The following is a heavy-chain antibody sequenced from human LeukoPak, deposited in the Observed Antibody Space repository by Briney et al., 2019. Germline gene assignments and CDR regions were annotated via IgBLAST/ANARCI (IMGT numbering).Heavy chain of an antibody. D-gene: IGHD3-22*01. V-gene: IGHV4-39*01. CDR3: ARHTSIIVINS. CDR1: GGSISNTGDY. J-gene: IGHJ4*02. CDR2: ISHSGTT. Sequence: SETLSLTCTVSGGSISNTGDYWGWIRQSPGKGLEWIGTISHSGTTYSNPSLTGRVTISADTSKNQLSLRLTSVTAAETAVYFCARHTSIIVINSWGQGTLVSVSS.